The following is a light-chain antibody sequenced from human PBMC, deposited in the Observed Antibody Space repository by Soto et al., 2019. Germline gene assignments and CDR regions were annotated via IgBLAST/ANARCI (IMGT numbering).Light chain of an antibody. CDR2: EVT. Sequence: QSALAQPPSASGSPRQSVTISFTGTSSDVGAYNFVSWYQQLPGKAPKIMIYEVTKRTSEVPDRFSGSKSGNTASLTVSVLQAEDEADYYCSSYAGSITIYVFGTGTKLTVL. CDR1: SSDVGAYNF. CDR3: SSYAGSITIYV. J-gene: IGLJ1*01. V-gene: IGLV2-8*01.